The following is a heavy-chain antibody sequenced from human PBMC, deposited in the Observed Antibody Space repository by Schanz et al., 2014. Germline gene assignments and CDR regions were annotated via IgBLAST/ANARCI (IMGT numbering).Heavy chain of an antibody. CDR2: INSDDTTK. CDR1: GFTFSSYW. CDR3: VRDERISSGVWFDP. D-gene: IGHD6-19*01. J-gene: IGHJ5*02. Sequence: EVRLVESGGGLVQSGGSLRLSCAASGFTFSSYWMHWVRQAPGKGLVWVSRINSDDTTKTYADSVKGRFTISRDNGEDTTYLQMNSLRVEDTGVYYCVRDERISSGVWFDPWGQGTLVTVSS. V-gene: IGHV3-74*03.